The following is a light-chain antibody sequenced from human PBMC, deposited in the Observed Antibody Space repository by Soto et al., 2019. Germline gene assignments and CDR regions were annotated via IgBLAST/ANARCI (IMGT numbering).Light chain of an antibody. CDR2: GPT. CDR3: QQATSGPPLRV. J-gene: IGKJ4*01. V-gene: IGKV1-12*01. Sequence: DIQMTQSPSSVSASIGDRVTITCRASQRGGGWLVWYQQKPGIAPKALIYGPTLLQSGVPSRFSGSVSGTEFTLTISSLQAEDFATYFWQQATSGPPLRVLGGGTKVEMK. CDR1: QRGGGW.